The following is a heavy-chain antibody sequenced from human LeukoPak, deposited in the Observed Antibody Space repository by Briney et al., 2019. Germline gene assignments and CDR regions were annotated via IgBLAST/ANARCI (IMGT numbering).Heavy chain of an antibody. V-gene: IGHV4-39*01. Sequence: SETLSLTCTVSGVSISSSNSYWGWIRQPPGRGLEWIGSIYYSGNTYYNASLKSQVSISIDTSKNQSSLRLTSVTAADTAVYYCARHMRALWSVRGVLNWFDPWGQGTLVTVSS. CDR3: ARHMRALWSVRGVLNWFDP. CDR2: IYYSGNT. CDR1: GVSISSSNSY. D-gene: IGHD3-10*01. J-gene: IGHJ5*02.